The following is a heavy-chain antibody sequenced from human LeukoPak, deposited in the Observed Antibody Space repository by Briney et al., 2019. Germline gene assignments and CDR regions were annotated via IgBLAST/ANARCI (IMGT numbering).Heavy chain of an antibody. CDR3: ARGAPDILTGYLYYYYYYMDV. CDR1: GFTFSSYE. V-gene: IGHV3-48*03. CDR2: ISSSGSTI. D-gene: IGHD3-9*01. Sequence: GGSLRLSCAASGFTFSSYEMNWVRQAPGKGLEWVSYISSSGSTIYYADSVKGRFTISRDNAKNSLYLQMNSLRAEDTAVYYCARGAPDILTGYLYYYYYYMDVWGKGTTVTISS. J-gene: IGHJ6*03.